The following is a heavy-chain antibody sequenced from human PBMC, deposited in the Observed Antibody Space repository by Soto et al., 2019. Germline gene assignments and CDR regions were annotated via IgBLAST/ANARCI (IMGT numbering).Heavy chain of an antibody. Sequence: SETLSLPSTVSGGSISSERYYLSWIRQHPGKGLEWIGYIYYSGSTYYNPSLKSRVTISVDTSKNQFSLKLSSVTAAGTAVYYCARVPGPWGQGTLVT. J-gene: IGHJ5*02. CDR2: IYYSGST. CDR3: ARVPGP. D-gene: IGHD2-2*01. V-gene: IGHV4-31*03. CDR1: GGSISSERYY.